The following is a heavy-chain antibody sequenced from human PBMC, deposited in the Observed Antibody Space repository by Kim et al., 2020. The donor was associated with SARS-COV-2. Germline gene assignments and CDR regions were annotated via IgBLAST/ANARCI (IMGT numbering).Heavy chain of an antibody. D-gene: IGHD2-2*01. V-gene: IGHV3-23*05. J-gene: IGHJ2*01. CDR2: IFCSGSGT. CDR3: AKHTHVTSVTFSWYFEL. CDR1: GFTFRNSA. Sequence: GGSLRLSCAASGFTFRNSAMSWVRQAPGKGLEWVSGIFCSGSGTYYADSVKGRFTISRDNSKNILSLQMNNLRAEDTAVYYCAKHTHVTSVTFSWYFELWGRGPLVAVSS.